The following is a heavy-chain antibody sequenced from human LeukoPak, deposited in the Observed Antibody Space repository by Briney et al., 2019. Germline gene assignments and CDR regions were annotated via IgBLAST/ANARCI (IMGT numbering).Heavy chain of an antibody. J-gene: IGHJ4*02. CDR3: ARPNSGWYPLDY. CDR2: LSYSGTT. V-gene: IGHV4-59*01. CDR1: GGSISAFY. Sequence: PSETLSLTCTVSGGSISAFYWSWIRQPPGKGLEWIGYLSYSGTTNYNPSLKSRVTISVDTSKNQFPLKLSSVTAADTAVYYCARPNSGWYPLDYWGQGTLVTVSS. D-gene: IGHD6-19*01.